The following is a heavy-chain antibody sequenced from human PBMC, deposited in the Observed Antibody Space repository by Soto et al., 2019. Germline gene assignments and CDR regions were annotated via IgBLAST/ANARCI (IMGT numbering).Heavy chain of an antibody. CDR2: ISGGGDSA. CDR3: TRHNWKEITHYYFVGMDV. D-gene: IGHD1-1*01. Sequence: LRLSRADPGFFFITYAVIWVRQVPGNGREWVSSISGGGDSAYYGDSVKGRFTISRDNSKDTLYLQMNSLTVEATAVYYCTRHNWKEITHYYFVGMDVWGQGTTVTVSS. CDR1: GFFFITYA. V-gene: IGHV3-23*01. J-gene: IGHJ6*02.